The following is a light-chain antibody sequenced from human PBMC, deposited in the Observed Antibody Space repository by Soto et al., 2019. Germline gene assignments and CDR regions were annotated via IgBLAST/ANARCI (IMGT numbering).Light chain of an antibody. CDR3: CSYAGAYTWM. V-gene: IGLV2-11*01. CDR1: SSDVGGYDY. Sequence: ALTQPRSVSGSPGQSVTISCTGTSSDVGGYDYVSWCQQHPGKAPKLLIYDVTRRPSGVPDRFSGSKSGNTASLTISGLQAEDEADYYCCSYAGAYTWMFGGGTKVTVL. CDR2: DVT. J-gene: IGLJ3*02.